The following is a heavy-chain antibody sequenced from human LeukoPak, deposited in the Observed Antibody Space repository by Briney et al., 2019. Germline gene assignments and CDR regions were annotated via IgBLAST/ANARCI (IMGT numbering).Heavy chain of an antibody. J-gene: IGHJ5*02. CDR1: GPSINSYH. CDR2: SSYTGSP. V-gene: IGHV4-59*01. D-gene: IGHD5-24*01. CDR3: ARGDGYSPGFVT. Sequence: SQTLSLTCTVSGPSINSYHWSWIRQPPGKALEWIGYSSYTGSPKYTPSLKSRVIMSKDTSKNQISLKLSAVTAEDTAVYYCARGDGYSPGFVTWGQGTLVTVSP.